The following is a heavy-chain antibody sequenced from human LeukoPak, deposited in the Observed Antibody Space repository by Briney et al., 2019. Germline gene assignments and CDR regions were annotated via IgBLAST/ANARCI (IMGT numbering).Heavy chain of an antibody. CDR1: GFTFSSYG. J-gene: IGHJ6*02. V-gene: IGHV3-30*18. Sequence: PGGSLRLSCAASGFTFSSYGMHWVRQAPGKGLEWVAVISYDGSNKYYADSVKGRFTISRDNSENTLYLQMNSLRAEDTAVYYCAKDASGSYVYYYYYYGMDVWGQGTTVTVSS. D-gene: IGHD1-26*01. CDR3: AKDASGSYVYYYYYYGMDV. CDR2: ISYDGSNK.